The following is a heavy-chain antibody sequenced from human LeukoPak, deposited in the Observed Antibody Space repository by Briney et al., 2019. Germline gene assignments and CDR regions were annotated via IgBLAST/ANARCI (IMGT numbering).Heavy chain of an antibody. J-gene: IGHJ5*02. CDR1: GGTFSNYA. CDR3: ARGGRSTSSSSLNWFDP. Sequence: SVKVSCKASGGTFSNYAISWVRHAPGQGLEWMGRIIPIFGIANYAQKFQGRVTITADKSTSTAYLELSSLRSDYTAVYYCARGGRSTSSSSLNWFDPWGQGTLVSVSS. V-gene: IGHV1-69*04. CDR2: IIPIFGIA. D-gene: IGHD2-2*01.